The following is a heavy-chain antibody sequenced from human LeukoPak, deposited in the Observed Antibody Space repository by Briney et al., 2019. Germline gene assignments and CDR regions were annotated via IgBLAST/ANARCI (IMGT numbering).Heavy chain of an antibody. CDR3: ARQGVATAIDY. Sequence: SETLSLTCTVSGGSISNYYWSWIRQPAGKGLEWIGRISASGNTNYDPSLKSRVAMSVDTSMNLFALKLSSVTAADTAVYYCARQGVATAIDYWGQGTLVTVSS. J-gene: IGHJ4*02. D-gene: IGHD2-21*02. CDR1: GGSISNYY. V-gene: IGHV4-4*07. CDR2: ISASGNT.